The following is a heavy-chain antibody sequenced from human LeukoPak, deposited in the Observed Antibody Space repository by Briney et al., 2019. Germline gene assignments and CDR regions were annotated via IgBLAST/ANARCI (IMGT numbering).Heavy chain of an antibody. V-gene: IGHV5-51*01. J-gene: IGHJ4*02. CDR2: IYIGDSET. D-gene: IGHD5-24*01. Sequence: GESLKISCKGSGYSFSTDWIGWVRQMPGKGLEWMGIIYIGDSETRYSPSFRGQVTISADKSISTAYLQWSGLKASDTAMYYCARLEMATITSFDYWGQGTLVTVSS. CDR1: GYSFSTDW. CDR3: ARLEMATITSFDY.